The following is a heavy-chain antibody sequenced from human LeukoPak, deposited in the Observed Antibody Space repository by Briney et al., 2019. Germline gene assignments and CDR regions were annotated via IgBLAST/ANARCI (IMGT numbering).Heavy chain of an antibody. V-gene: IGHV3-53*01. J-gene: IGHJ4*02. CDR1: GFIFSKAW. Sequence: GGSLRLSCAASGFIFSKAWMTWVRQAPGKGLEWVSVIYSGGSTYYANSVKGRFTISRDNSKNTLYLQMNSLRAEDTAVYYCARMGSTVGPLWGQGTLVTVSS. CDR2: IYSGGST. CDR3: ARMGSTVGPL. D-gene: IGHD4-23*01.